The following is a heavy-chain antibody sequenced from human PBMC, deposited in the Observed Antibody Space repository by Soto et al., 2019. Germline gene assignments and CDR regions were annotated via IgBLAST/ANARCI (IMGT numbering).Heavy chain of an antibody. V-gene: IGHV3-74*03. CDR3: VRDDVGVGIDY. CDR2: IDSDGNSK. J-gene: IGHJ4*02. CDR1: GFTFSSYW. D-gene: IGHD1-26*01. Sequence: PGGSLRLSCAASGFTFSSYWIHWVRQVPGKGLVWVSHIDSDGNSKTYADSVKGRFTISRDNAKNTVYLQMNSLRAEDKAVYYCVRDDVGVGIDYWGLGTLVTVSS.